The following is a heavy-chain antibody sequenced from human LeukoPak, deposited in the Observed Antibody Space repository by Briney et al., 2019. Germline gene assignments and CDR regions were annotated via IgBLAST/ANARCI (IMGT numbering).Heavy chain of an antibody. J-gene: IGHJ4*02. Sequence: PGGPLRLSCAASGFTFSSYWMHWVRQAPGKGLVWVSRINSDGSTTTYADSVKGRFTISRDNAKNTLYLQMNSLRAEDTAVYYCARVTYYYDSSGYQRAIYYFDYWGQGTLVTVSS. CDR3: ARVTYYYDSSGYQRAIYYFDY. V-gene: IGHV3-74*01. CDR2: INSDGSTT. CDR1: GFTFSSYW. D-gene: IGHD3-22*01.